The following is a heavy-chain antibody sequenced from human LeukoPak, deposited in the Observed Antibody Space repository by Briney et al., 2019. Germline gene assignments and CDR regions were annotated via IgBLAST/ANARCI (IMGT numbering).Heavy chain of an antibody. CDR3: VPHGS. J-gene: IGHJ4*02. CDR2: IYYSGST. Sequence: PSETLSLTCTVSGGSISSYYWSWIRQPPGKGLEWIGYIYYSGSTNYNPSLKSRVTISIVRSRNQFSLRLNSLTDYCARGTSMVPHGSWGQGILVTVSS. CDR1: GGSISSYY. V-gene: IGHV4-59*01. D-gene: IGHD5-18*01.